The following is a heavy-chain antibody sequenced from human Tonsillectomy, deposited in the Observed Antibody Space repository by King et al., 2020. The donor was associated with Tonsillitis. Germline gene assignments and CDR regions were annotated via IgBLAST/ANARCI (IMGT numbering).Heavy chain of an antibody. J-gene: IGHJ4*02. V-gene: IGHV4-39*07. Sequence: LQLQESRPGLVTPSETLSLTCTVSCGSISSSSYYWGWIRQPPGKGLEWIGSIYYSGSTYYNPSLKSRVTISVDTSKNQFSLKRGSVTAADTAVYYCARWGVAGTGMFDYWGQGTLVTVSS. D-gene: IGHD6-19*01. CDR2: IYYSGST. CDR3: ARWGVAGTGMFDY. CDR1: CGSISSSSYY.